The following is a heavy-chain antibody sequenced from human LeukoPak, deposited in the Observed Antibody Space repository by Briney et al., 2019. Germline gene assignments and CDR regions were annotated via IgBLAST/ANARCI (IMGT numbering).Heavy chain of an antibody. Sequence: KSSETLSLTCTVSGGSINSYYWSWIRQPPGKGLECIGYIHYTGSTNYNPSLKSRVTISVDTSKNQFSLKLSSMTAADTAIYYCARGGYYGSGNDFRFDPWGQGTLVTVSS. D-gene: IGHD3-10*01. CDR1: GGSINSYY. CDR3: ARGGYYGSGNDFRFDP. V-gene: IGHV4-59*01. J-gene: IGHJ5*02. CDR2: IHYTGST.